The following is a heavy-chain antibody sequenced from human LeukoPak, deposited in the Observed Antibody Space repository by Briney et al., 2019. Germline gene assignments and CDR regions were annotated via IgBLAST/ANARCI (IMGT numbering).Heavy chain of an antibody. J-gene: IGHJ4*02. D-gene: IGHD6-19*01. CDR2: IYPGDSDT. Sequence: GESLKISCKGSGYSFTSYWIGWVRQMPGKGLEWTGIIYPGDSDTRYSPSFQGQVTISADKSISTAYLQWSSLKASDTAMYYCARQKAVAGIYFDYWGQGTLVTVSS. V-gene: IGHV5-51*01. CDR1: GYSFTSYW. CDR3: ARQKAVAGIYFDY.